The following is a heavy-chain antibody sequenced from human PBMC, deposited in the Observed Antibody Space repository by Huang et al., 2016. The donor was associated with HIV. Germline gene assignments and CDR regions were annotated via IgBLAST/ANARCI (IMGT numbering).Heavy chain of an antibody. Sequence: QVQLQQWGAGLLKPSETLSLTCAVSGGSFSGFYWSLIRQPPGKGLEWIGQINHRGSTDYNPSLKGRVTISVDTSKNQFSLRLRSVSAADTAVYFCARPKLGAHDSFDVWGQGTMVTVSS. CDR1: GGSFSGFY. CDR2: INHRGST. D-gene: IGHD1-26*01. CDR3: ARPKLGAHDSFDV. V-gene: IGHV4-34*02. J-gene: IGHJ3*01.